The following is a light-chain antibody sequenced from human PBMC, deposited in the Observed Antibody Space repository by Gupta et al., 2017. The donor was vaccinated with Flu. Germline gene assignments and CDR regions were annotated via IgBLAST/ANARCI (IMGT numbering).Light chain of an antibody. J-gene: IGKJ3*01. CDR2: WAS. V-gene: IGKV4-1*01. Sequence: DIVMTQSPDSLAVSLGERATINCKSSQNILYISNNKNYLAWYQQKPGQPPKLLIYWASTRESGVPDRFSGSGSGTDFTLTISSLQAEDVAVYYCQQDYSTFFTFGPGTKVDIK. CDR3: QQDYSTFFT. CDR1: QNILYISNNKNY.